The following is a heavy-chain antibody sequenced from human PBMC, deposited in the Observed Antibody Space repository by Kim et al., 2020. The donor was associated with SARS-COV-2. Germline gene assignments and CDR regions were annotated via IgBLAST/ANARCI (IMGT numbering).Heavy chain of an antibody. CDR2: INAGNGNT. V-gene: IGHV1-3*01. D-gene: IGHD3-22*01. CDR1: GYTFTSYA. J-gene: IGHJ4*02. CDR3: ARGTYYYDSSGYYDY. Sequence: ASVKVSCKASGYTFTSYAMHWVRQAPGQRLEWMGWINAGNGNTKYSQKFQGRVTITRDTSASTAYMELSGLRSEDTAVYYCARGTYYYDSSGYYDYWGQGTLVTVSS.